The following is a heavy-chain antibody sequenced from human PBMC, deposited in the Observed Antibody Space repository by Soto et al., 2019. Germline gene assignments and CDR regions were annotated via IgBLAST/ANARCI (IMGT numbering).Heavy chain of an antibody. CDR2: IFYSGTT. CDR1: GGSVNSGDYY. D-gene: IGHD5-18*01. J-gene: IGHJ4*02. Sequence: SETLSLTCTVSGGSVNSGDYYWGWIRQSPGKGLEWIGSIFYSGTTYYNPSLKGRSTISIDTSKNQFFLRLTSVTAADTAVYYCARHCRVDTAMAIDYWGQGTLVTVSS. V-gene: IGHV4-30-4*01. CDR3: ARHCRVDTAMAIDY.